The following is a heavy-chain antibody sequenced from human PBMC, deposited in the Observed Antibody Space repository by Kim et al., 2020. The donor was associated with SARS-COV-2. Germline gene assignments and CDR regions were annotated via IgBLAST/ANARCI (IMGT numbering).Heavy chain of an antibody. CDR3: ARELWYFDL. CDR2: WCN. Sequence: WCNDYAVSVKSRITINPDTSKNQFSLQLNSVTPEDTAVYYCARELWYFDLWGRGTLVTVSS. J-gene: IGHJ2*01. V-gene: IGHV6-1*01.